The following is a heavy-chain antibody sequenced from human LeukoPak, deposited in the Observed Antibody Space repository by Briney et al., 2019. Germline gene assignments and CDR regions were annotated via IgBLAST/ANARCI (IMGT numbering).Heavy chain of an antibody. Sequence: SETLSLTCAVYGGSFSGYYWSWIRQPPGKGLEWIGEINHSGSTNYNPSLKSRVTISVDTSKNQFSLKLSSVTAADTAVYYCARGHLVVVLDYWGQGTLVTVSP. CDR2: INHSGST. CDR3: ARGHLVVVLDY. J-gene: IGHJ4*02. V-gene: IGHV4-34*01. D-gene: IGHD3-22*01. CDR1: GGSFSGYY.